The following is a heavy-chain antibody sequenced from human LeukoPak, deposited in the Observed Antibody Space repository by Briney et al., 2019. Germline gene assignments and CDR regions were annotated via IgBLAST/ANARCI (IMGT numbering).Heavy chain of an antibody. V-gene: IGHV1-18*01. Sequence: ASVKVSCKASGYSFINYGISWVRQVPGQGFEWMGWISAHNGNTDYAQKFQDRLTMTTDTSTSTAYMELRSLRSDDTAVYYCARGYVGQLRGTWDYWGQGTLVTVSS. D-gene: IGHD1-26*01. CDR2: ISAHNGNT. CDR1: GYSFINYG. CDR3: ARGYVGQLRGTWDY. J-gene: IGHJ4*02.